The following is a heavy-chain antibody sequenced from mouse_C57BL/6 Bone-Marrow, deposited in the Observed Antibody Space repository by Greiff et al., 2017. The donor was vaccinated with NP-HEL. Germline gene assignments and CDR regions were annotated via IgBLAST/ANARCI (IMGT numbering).Heavy chain of an antibody. CDR1: GFSFNTYA. CDR2: IRSKSNNYAT. CDR3: VRPLGRSFAY. J-gene: IGHJ3*01. D-gene: IGHD4-1*01. Sequence: EVKLEESGGGLVQPKGSLKLSCAASGFSFNTYAMNWVRQAPGKGLEWVARIRSKSNNYATYYADSVKDRFTISRDDSESMRYLQMNNLKTEDTAMYYCVRPLGRSFAYWGQGTLVTVSA. V-gene: IGHV10-1*01.